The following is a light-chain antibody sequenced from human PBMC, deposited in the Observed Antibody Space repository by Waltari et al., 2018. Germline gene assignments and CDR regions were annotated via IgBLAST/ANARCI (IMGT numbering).Light chain of an antibody. CDR1: QSLVYSDGNTS. Sequence: DVVLTQSPLSLPVTLGQPASLSCRSSQSLVYSDGNTSLNRYQQTPGHSPRRLIYKVSSRDSGVADRFSGSGSGTDFVEKISRVEAEDVGVYYCMQGTHWPAVYTFGPGTKLEI. V-gene: IGKV2-30*01. J-gene: IGKJ2*01. CDR2: KVS. CDR3: MQGTHWPAVYT.